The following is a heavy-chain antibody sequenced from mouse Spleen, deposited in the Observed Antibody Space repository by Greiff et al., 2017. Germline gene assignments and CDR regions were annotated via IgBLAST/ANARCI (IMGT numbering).Heavy chain of an antibody. Sequence: QVQLQQSGAELVRPGASVKLSCKASGYTFTDYYINWVKQRPGQGLEWIARIYPGSGNTYYNEKFKGKATLTAEKSSSTAYMQLSSLTSEDSAVYFCAREANWDVAWFAYWGQGTLVTVSA. CDR2: IYPGSGNT. CDR1: GYTFTDYY. CDR3: AREANWDVAWFAY. D-gene: IGHD4-1*01. V-gene: IGHV1-76*01. J-gene: IGHJ3*01.